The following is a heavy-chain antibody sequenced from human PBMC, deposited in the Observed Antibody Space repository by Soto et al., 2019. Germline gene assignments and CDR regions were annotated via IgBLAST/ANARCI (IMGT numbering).Heavy chain of an antibody. CDR3: ARESPVLYYYYGMDV. Sequence: ASVKVSCKASGYTFTGYYMHWVRQAPGQGLEWMGWINPNSGGTNYAQKFQGRVTMTRDTSISTAYMELSRLRSDDTAVYYCARESPVLYYYYGMDVWGQGTTVTV. V-gene: IGHV1-2*02. CDR2: INPNSGGT. J-gene: IGHJ6*02. D-gene: IGHD3-10*01. CDR1: GYTFTGYY.